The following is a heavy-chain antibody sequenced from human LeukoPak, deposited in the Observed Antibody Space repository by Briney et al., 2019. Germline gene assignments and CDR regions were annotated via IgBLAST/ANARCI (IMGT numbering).Heavy chain of an antibody. Sequence: GGSLRLSCAASGFTFSSYGMSWVRQAPGKGLEWVSSISGSGGSTYYADSVKGRFTISRDNSKNTLYLQMNSLRAEDTAVYYCAKDQYYDSSGYYYYYYYMDVWGEGTTVTISS. CDR3: AKDQYYDSSGYYYYYYYMDV. J-gene: IGHJ6*03. D-gene: IGHD3-22*01. CDR1: GFTFSSYG. CDR2: ISGSGGST. V-gene: IGHV3-23*01.